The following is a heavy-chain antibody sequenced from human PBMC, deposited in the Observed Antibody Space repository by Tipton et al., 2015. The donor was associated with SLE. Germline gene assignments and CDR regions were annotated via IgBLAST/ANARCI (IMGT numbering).Heavy chain of an antibody. J-gene: IGHJ4*02. CDR2: IYYSGST. Sequence: TLSLTCAVSGGAISSSYYWSWIRQPPGKGLEWIGYIYYSGSTNYNPSLKSRVTISVDTSKNQFSLKLNSVTAADTAVYYCARHVWANWGFGYWGQGTLVTVSS. D-gene: IGHD7-27*01. V-gene: IGHV4-59*08. CDR1: GGAISSSYY. CDR3: ARHVWANWGFGY.